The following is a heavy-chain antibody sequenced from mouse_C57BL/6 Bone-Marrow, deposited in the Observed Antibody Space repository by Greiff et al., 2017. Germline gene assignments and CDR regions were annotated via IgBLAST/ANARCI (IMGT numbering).Heavy chain of an antibody. CDR1: GFNIKDDY. CDR2: IDPENGDT. J-gene: IGHJ3*01. D-gene: IGHD2-12*01. Sequence: EVQLQQSGAELVRPGASVKLSCTASGFNIKDDYMHWVKQRPEQGLEWIGWIDPENGDTEYASKFQGKATITADTSSNTAYLQLSRLTSEDTAVYYCTTGYDGPWCAYWGQGTLVTVSA. CDR3: TTGYDGPWCAY. V-gene: IGHV14-4*01.